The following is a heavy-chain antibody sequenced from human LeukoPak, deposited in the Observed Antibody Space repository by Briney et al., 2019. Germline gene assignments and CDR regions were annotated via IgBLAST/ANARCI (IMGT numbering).Heavy chain of an antibody. J-gene: IGHJ4*02. V-gene: IGHV3-21*01. CDR3: ARDHYYDSSGYSGRKFDY. Sequence: GGSLRLSCAASGFTFSSYSMNWVRQAPGKGLEWVSSISSSSSYIYYADSVKGRFTISRDNAKNSLYLQMNSLGAEDTAVYYCARDHYYDSSGYSGRKFDYWGQGTLVTVSS. D-gene: IGHD3-22*01. CDR2: ISSSSSYI. CDR1: GFTFSSYS.